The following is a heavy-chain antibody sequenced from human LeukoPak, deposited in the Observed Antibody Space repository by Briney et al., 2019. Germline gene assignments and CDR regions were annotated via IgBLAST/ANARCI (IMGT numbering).Heavy chain of an antibody. CDR3: ARGVTEINWFDP. V-gene: IGHV4-61*01. CDR2: IYYSGST. CDR1: GGSVSSGSYY. J-gene: IGHJ5*02. D-gene: IGHD2-21*02. Sequence: SETLSLTCTVSGGSVSSGSYYWSWIRQPPGKGLEWIGYIYYSGSTNYNPSLKSRDTISVDTSKNQFSLKLSSVTAADTAVYYCARGVTEINWFDPWGQGTLVTSPQ.